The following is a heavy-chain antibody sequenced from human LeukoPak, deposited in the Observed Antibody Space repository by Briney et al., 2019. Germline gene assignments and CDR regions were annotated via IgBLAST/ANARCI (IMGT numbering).Heavy chain of an antibody. J-gene: IGHJ4*02. CDR1: GGTLNSYV. V-gene: IGHV1-18*01. CDR3: AREGFYGGNSD. Sequence: ASVKVSCKASGGTLNSYVISWVREAPGQGLEWMGGIIPISGTTNYAQKLQGRVTMTTDTSTSTAYMELRSLRSDDTAVYYCAREGFYGGNSDWGQGTLVTVSS. CDR2: IIPISGTT. D-gene: IGHD4-23*01.